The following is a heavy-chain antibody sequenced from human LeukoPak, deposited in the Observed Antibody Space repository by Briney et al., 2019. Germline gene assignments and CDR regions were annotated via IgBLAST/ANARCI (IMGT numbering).Heavy chain of an antibody. J-gene: IGHJ4*02. V-gene: IGHV3-66*01. D-gene: IGHD5-24*01. CDR1: GATVSSNH. CDR2: LYSGGVT. CDR3: ARGGDGYNFSFDY. Sequence: QTGGSLRLPCAVSGATVSSNHMSWVRQPPGKELEWVSVLYSGGVTYYAASVKDRFTISRDNSKNTLYLQMNSLRAEDTAVYYCARGGDGYNFSFDYWGQGTLVTVSS.